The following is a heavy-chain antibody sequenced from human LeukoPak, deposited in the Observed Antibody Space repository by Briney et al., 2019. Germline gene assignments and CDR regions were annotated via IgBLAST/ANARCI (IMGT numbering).Heavy chain of an antibody. CDR1: GGSISSSSYY. D-gene: IGHD2-21*02. CDR3: ARGPNYFGGDSDGYFQH. J-gene: IGHJ1*01. V-gene: IGHV4-39*01. Sequence: SETLSLTCTVSGGSISSSSYYWGWIRQPPGKGLEWIGSIYYSGSTYYNPSLQSRLTISVDTSTNQFSLKLSSVTAADTAVYYCARGPNYFGGDSDGYFQHWGQGTLVTVSS. CDR2: IYYSGST.